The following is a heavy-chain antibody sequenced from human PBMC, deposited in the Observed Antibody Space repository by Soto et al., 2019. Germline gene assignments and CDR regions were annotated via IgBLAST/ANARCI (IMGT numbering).Heavy chain of an antibody. CDR1: GFIFSNYA. CDR3: ATVRESSRFLEWLFPFHH. D-gene: IGHD3-3*01. J-gene: IGHJ1*01. V-gene: IGHV3-21*01. Sequence: GGPLRLSFAASGFIFSNYAMNWVRPAPGKGLEWVSFISGSSGSTYYADSVKGRFTISRDNAKRSLYLQMNSLRAEDTAVYYCATVRESSRFLEWLFPFHHWGQGTLVTVSS. CDR2: ISGSSGST.